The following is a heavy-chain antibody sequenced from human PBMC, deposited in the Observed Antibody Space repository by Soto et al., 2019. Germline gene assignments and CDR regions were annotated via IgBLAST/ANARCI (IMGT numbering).Heavy chain of an antibody. CDR3: ARGYYVGPHPLYYYYYGMDV. D-gene: IGHD3-10*02. CDR2: TYYRSKWYN. J-gene: IGHJ6*02. V-gene: IGHV6-1*01. Sequence: PSQTLSLTSAISVDCLSSTSAAWNWIRQSASRGLEWLGRTYYRSKWYNDYAVSVKSRITINPDTSKNQFSLQLNSVTPEDTAVYYCARGYYVGPHPLYYYYYGMDVWGQGTTVTVSS. CDR1: VDCLSSTSAA.